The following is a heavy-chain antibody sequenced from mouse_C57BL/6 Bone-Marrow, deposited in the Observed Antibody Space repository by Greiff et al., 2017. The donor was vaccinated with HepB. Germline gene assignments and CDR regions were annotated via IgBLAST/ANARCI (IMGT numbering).Heavy chain of an antibody. J-gene: IGHJ4*01. Sequence: VQLQQSGAELARPGASVKLSCKASGYTFTSYGISWVKQRTGQGLEWIGEIYPRSGNTYYNEKFKGKATLTADKSSSTAYMVLRSLTSEDSAVYFCARSRLPYYYAMDYWGQGTSVTVSS. CDR3: ARSRLPYYYAMDY. CDR2: IYPRSGNT. V-gene: IGHV1-81*01. CDR1: GYTFTSYG.